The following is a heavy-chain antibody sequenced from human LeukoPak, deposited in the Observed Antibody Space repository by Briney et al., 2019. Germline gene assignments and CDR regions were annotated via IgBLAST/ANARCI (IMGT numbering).Heavy chain of an antibody. D-gene: IGHD3-10*01. J-gene: IGHJ4*02. V-gene: IGHV3-30*04. Sequence: PGGSLRLSCAASGFTFSGYAMHWVRQAPGKGLEWVAVISYDGSNKYYADSVKGRFTISRDNSKNTLYLQMNSLRAEDTAVYYCARDHYYGSGSPPYYFDYWGQGTLVTVSS. CDR1: GFTFSGYA. CDR3: ARDHYYGSGSPPYYFDY. CDR2: ISYDGSNK.